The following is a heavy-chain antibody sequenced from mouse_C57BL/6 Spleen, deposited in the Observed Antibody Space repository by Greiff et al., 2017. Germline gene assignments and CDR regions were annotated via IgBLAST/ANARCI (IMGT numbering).Heavy chain of an antibody. Sequence: EVQRVESGAELVRPGASVKLSCTASGFNIKDDYMHWVKQRPEQGLEWIGWIDPENGDTEYASKFQGKATITADTSSNTAYLQLSSLTSEDTAVYYGTRGYSNLRLGYFDYWGQGTTLTVSS. V-gene: IGHV14-4*01. CDR3: TRGYSNLRLGYFDY. D-gene: IGHD2-5*01. CDR1: GFNIKDDY. CDR2: IDPENGDT. J-gene: IGHJ2*01.